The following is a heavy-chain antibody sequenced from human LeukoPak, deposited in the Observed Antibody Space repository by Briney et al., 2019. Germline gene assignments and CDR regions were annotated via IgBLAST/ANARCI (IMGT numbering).Heavy chain of an antibody. D-gene: IGHD2/OR15-2a*01. J-gene: IGHJ6*04. CDR3: AKSLTPRSPINSWYHYYSLDL. Sequence: PGGSLRLTSAVSGFSVQKNYMSWVRQAPGKGLEWVSVIFPGSDTYYADAVQGRFTFSRDNSRNTLILQMNSLRAEDTAVYYCAKSLTPRSPINSWYHYYSLDLWGKGTTVTVSS. CDR1: GFSVQKNY. V-gene: IGHV3-53*01. CDR2: IFPGSDT.